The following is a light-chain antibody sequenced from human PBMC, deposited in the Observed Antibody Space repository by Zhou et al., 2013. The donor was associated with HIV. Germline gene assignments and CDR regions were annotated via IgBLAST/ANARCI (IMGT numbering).Light chain of an antibody. J-gene: IGKJ2*01. CDR1: ESIGTW. CDR3: QQYNSYSPLT. V-gene: IGKV1-5*01. CDR2: EAS. Sequence: DIQMTQSPSSLSASLGDRVTITCRASESIGTWLAWWQQKPGKAPTLLIFEASTLQSGVPSRFSGSGSGTEFTLTISSLQPDDFATYYCQQYNSYSPLTFGQGTKLEIK.